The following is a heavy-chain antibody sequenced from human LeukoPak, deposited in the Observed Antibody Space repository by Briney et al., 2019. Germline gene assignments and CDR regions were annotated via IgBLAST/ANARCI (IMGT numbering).Heavy chain of an antibody. CDR3: TTGPYDYGSGTYYH. Sequence: TGGSLRLSCAASGFTFSNAWMSWVRQAPGKGLEWVGLIKSKTDGGTTDYAAPVKGRFTISRDDSKNTLYVQMNSLKTEDTAVYYCTTGPYDYGSGTYYHWGQGTLVTVSS. CDR2: IKSKTDGGTT. V-gene: IGHV3-15*01. CDR1: GFTFSNAW. J-gene: IGHJ4*02. D-gene: IGHD3-10*01.